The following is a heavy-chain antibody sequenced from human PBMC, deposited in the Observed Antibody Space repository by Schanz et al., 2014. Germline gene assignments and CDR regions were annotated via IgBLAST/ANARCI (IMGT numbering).Heavy chain of an antibody. CDR1: GYIFINSG. CDR2: ISVYNHNK. D-gene: IGHD1-1*01. J-gene: IGHJ4*02. Sequence: QIQLVQSGPEVKKPGATVKVSCKASGYIFINSGISWVRQAPGQGLEWMGRISVYNHNKEHDQKFQGRVTMTTDTSTSSAYMTLTDLGSDDTAVYYCARDRRLSGRDDQYYIDSWGQGTLVTVSS. V-gene: IGHV1-18*01. CDR3: ARDRRLSGRDDQYYIDS.